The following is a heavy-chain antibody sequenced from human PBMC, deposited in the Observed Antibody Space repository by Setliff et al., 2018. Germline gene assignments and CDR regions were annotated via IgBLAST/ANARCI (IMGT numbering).Heavy chain of an antibody. Sequence: ASVKVSCKASGYTFTSSGISWVRQAPGQGLEWMGWISVYNGYIVYARRFQGRVTVTADESTSTAYMELSSLTSEDTAVYYCAREGVHTWSSTDYHYYMDVWGRGTTVTVSS. CDR2: ISVYNGYI. CDR1: GYTFTSSG. V-gene: IGHV1-18*01. D-gene: IGHD2-21*01. CDR3: AREGVHTWSSTDYHYYMDV. J-gene: IGHJ6*03.